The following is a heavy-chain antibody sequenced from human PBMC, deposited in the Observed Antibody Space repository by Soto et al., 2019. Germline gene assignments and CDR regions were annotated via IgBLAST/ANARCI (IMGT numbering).Heavy chain of an antibody. V-gene: IGHV3-23*01. J-gene: IGHJ3*01. CDR3: EGSRT. Sequence: EVQLLVSGGGSAQPGGSLRLSCEVSGFTLTNYAMSWVRQTPGKGLEWVSQISASGDRTYYADSVKGRFTISKDFSKNTLFLQRNSLRGEDSAVYYCEGSRTWGQGTMVTVSS. CDR1: GFTLTNYA. CDR2: ISASGDRT.